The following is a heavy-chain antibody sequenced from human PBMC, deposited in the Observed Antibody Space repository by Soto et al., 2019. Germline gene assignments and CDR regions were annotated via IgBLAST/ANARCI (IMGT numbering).Heavy chain of an antibody. CDR1: GFTFSSYG. CDR2: ISYDGSNK. D-gene: IGHD1-26*01. V-gene: IGHV3-30*18. CDR3: AKGSYNGRYSDFDC. J-gene: IGHJ4*02. Sequence: PGGSLRLSCAASGFTFSSYGMFWVRQPPGRGLEWVAFISYDGSNKCSDPVQGRFTISRDNSKNTLYLQMNSLRAEDTAVYYCAKGSYNGRYSDFDCWGQGTLVTVSS.